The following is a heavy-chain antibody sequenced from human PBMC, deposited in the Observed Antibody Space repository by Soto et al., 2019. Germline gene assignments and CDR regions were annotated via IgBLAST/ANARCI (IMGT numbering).Heavy chain of an antibody. J-gene: IGHJ4*02. D-gene: IGHD3-22*01. CDR3: ARRYFYDTSGYLLYYFDY. Sequence: GGSLRLSCAASGFTFSAYAMGWVRQPPGKGLEWVSSIGVSDGSRYYADSVKGRFSISRDNSENTVYLQMNGLRAEDTAVYYCARRYFYDTSGYLLYYFDYWGQGTLVTVSS. CDR1: GFTFSAYA. V-gene: IGHV3-23*01. CDR2: IGVSDGSR.